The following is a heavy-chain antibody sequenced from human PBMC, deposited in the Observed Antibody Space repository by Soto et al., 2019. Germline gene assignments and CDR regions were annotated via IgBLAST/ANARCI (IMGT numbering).Heavy chain of an antibody. Sequence: SETLSLTCTVSGGSITSYYWTWIRQPPGKGLEWIGYIYYSGSTNYNPSLKSRITISVDTSKNQFSLTLSSVTAADTAVYFCARITYNWNDAAWGQGALVTVSS. V-gene: IGHV4-59*01. CDR2: IYYSGST. CDR1: GGSITSYY. CDR3: ARITYNWNDAA. J-gene: IGHJ5*02. D-gene: IGHD1-20*01.